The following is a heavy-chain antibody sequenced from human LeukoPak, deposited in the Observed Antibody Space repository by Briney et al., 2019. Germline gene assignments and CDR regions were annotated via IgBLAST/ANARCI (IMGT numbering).Heavy chain of an antibody. J-gene: IGHJ2*01. CDR3: VRRGGSGWHWYFDL. Sequence: GGSLRLSCAASGFTFSNYEMNWVRQAPGKGLEWISHIGSSSSTISYADSVKGRFTISRDNTKDSLFVQMNSVRVEDTAIYYCVRRGGSGWHWYFDLWGRGTLVTVSS. D-gene: IGHD6-19*01. V-gene: IGHV3-48*03. CDR1: GFTFSNYE. CDR2: IGSSSSTI.